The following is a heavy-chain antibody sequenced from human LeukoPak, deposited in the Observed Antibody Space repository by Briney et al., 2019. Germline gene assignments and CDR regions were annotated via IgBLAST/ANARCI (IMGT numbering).Heavy chain of an antibody. CDR1: GFTLSSHC. V-gene: IGHV3-7*01. J-gene: IGHJ4*02. Sequence: PGGSLRLSCAASGFTLSSHCMSWVRQAPGKGLEWVANIKQDGSETYYVVSVRGRFTISRDNAKNSLYLQMNSLRAEDTAVYYCARHMATYYDSCGQGTLVTVSS. CDR2: IKQDGSET. CDR3: ARHMATYYDS. D-gene: IGHD2-21*01.